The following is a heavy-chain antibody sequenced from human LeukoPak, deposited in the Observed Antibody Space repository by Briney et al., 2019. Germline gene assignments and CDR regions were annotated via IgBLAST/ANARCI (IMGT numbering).Heavy chain of an antibody. CDR3: AKDPGYSYGYVSYYYYYMDV. Sequence: GGSLRLSCAASGFTFSSYWMHWVRQAPGKGLVWVSRINSDGSSTSYADSVKGRFTISRDNAKNTLYLQMNSLRAEDTAVYYCAKDPGYSYGYVSYYYYYMDVWGKGTTVTISS. CDR1: GFTFSSYW. D-gene: IGHD5-18*01. J-gene: IGHJ6*03. V-gene: IGHV3-74*01. CDR2: INSDGSST.